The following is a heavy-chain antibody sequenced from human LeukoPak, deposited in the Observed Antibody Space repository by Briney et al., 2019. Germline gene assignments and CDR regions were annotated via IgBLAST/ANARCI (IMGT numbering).Heavy chain of an antibody. Sequence: GGSLRLSCAASGFTFSRYSMNWVRQAPGKGLEWVSSISSSSCYIYYADSVKGRFTISRYNAKNSLYLQMNSLRAEDTAVYYCARAADIVVVVAAFFDIWGQGTMVTVPS. CDR3: ARAADIVVVVAAFFDI. V-gene: IGHV3-21*01. D-gene: IGHD2-15*01. CDR2: ISSSSCYI. CDR1: GFTFSRYS. J-gene: IGHJ3*02.